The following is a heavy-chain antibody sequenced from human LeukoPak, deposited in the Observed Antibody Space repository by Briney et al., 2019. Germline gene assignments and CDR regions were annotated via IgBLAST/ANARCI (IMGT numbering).Heavy chain of an antibody. Sequence: SETLSLTCTVSGGSISSFYWTWIRQPPGKGLECIGYIYTSGITNYNPSLKSRVTISVDTSKNQFSLKLSSVTAADTAVYYCARQGGYSSPSSVWGEGTTVTVSS. V-gene: IGHV4-4*09. CDR2: IYTSGIT. J-gene: IGHJ6*04. CDR3: ARQGGYSSPSSV. D-gene: IGHD6-19*01. CDR1: GGSISSFY.